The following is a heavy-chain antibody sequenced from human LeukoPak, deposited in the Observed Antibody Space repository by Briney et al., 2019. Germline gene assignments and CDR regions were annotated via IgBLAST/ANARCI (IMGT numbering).Heavy chain of an antibody. J-gene: IGHJ6*02. CDR1: GGSISSSSYY. CDR3: AREVAYDYGDYDMDYYGMDV. D-gene: IGHD4-17*01. Sequence: SETLSLTCTVSGGSISSSSYYWGWIRQPPGKGLEWIGSIEYSGSTYYNPSLKSRVTISVDTSKNQFSPKLSSVTAADTAVYYCAREVAYDYGDYDMDYYGMDVWGQGTTVTVSS. CDR2: IEYSGST. V-gene: IGHV4-39*07.